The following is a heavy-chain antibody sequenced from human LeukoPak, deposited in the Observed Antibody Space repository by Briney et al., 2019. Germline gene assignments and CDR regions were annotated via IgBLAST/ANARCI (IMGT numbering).Heavy chain of an antibody. D-gene: IGHD3-22*01. CDR3: ARGLRDSSGREYFQD. Sequence: PSETLSLTCTVSGGSISSYYWSWIRQPPGKGLEWIGYIYYSGSTNYNPSLKSRVTISVDTSKNQFSLKLSSVTAEDTAVYYCARGLRDSSGREYFQDWGQGTLVTVSS. V-gene: IGHV4-59*01. CDR1: GGSISSYY. CDR2: IYYSGST. J-gene: IGHJ1*01.